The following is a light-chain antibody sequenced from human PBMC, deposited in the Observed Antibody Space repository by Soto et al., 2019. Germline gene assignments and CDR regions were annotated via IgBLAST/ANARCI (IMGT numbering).Light chain of an antibody. V-gene: IGKV3-11*01. Sequence: EIVLTQSPATPSLSPGARATLSCRASQSVSSYLAWYQQKPGQAPRLSIYDASNRATGIPARCSGSGSGTDFTLSISSRAPEYLAVYYFQQGSNWPSYFGQGARLEIK. CDR2: DAS. CDR3: QQGSNWPSY. J-gene: IGKJ5*01. CDR1: QSVSSY.